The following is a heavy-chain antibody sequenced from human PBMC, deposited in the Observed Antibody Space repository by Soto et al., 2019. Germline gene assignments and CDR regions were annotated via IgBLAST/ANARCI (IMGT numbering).Heavy chain of an antibody. D-gene: IGHD1-26*01. CDR1: GGSVSSYA. CDR2: IIPIFGTA. CDR3: ARRPVEWELYYFDY. Sequence: GASVTVACKTSGGSVSSYAISWVRQAPGQGLEWMGGIIPIFGTANYAQKFQGRVTITADESTSTAYMELSSLRSEDTAVYYCARRPVEWELYYFDYWGQGTLVTVSS. V-gene: IGHV1-69*13. J-gene: IGHJ4*02.